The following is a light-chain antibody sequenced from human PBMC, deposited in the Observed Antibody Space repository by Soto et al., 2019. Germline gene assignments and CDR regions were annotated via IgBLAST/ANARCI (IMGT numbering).Light chain of an antibody. Sequence: QSALTQPASVSGSPGQSITISCTGTSSDVGGYNYVSWYQQHPGKAPKLMIYEVSNRPSGVSNRFSGSKSGNTASLTISGLQAEDEAEYYCNSYRSSSTPVFGGGTKLTVL. V-gene: IGLV2-14*01. CDR2: EVS. CDR1: SSDVGGYNY. CDR3: NSYRSSSTPV. J-gene: IGLJ3*02.